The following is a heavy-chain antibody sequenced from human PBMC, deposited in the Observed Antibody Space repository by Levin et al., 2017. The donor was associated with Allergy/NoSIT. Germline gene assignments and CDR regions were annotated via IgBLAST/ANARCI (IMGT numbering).Heavy chain of an antibody. CDR2: ISYDGNNK. D-gene: IGHD2-15*01. CDR3: AKDGFCSGGSCYPNHFDY. V-gene: IGHV3-30*18. J-gene: IGHJ4*02. CDR1: GFTFSRYA. Sequence: GGSLRLSCAASGFTFSRYAMHWVRQAPGKGLEWVTLISYDGNNKYYVDSVKGRFTISRDNSKNTLYLQMNSLRAEDTAVYYCAKDGFCSGGSCYPNHFDYWGQGTLVTVFS.